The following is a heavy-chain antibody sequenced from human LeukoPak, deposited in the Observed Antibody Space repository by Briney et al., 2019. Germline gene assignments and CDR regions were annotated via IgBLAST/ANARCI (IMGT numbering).Heavy chain of an antibody. CDR3: ARLVDVGNYYDSSGYLTPFDY. Sequence: SETLSLTCIVSGGSIISSSYYWGWIRQPPGKGLEWLGSIYQSGSTSYNPSLKTRVSMAVDTSKNQFSLKLGSVTAADTAVYYCARLVDVGNYYDSSGYLTPFDYWGPGTLVTVSS. D-gene: IGHD3-22*01. V-gene: IGHV4-39*01. CDR1: GGSIISSSYY. CDR2: IYQSGST. J-gene: IGHJ4*02.